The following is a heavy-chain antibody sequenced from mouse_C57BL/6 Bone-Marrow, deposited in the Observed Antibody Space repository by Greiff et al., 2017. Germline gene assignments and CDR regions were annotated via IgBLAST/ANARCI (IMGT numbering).Heavy chain of an antibody. J-gene: IGHJ1*03. D-gene: IGHD1-1*01. CDR2: IDPSDSYT. CDR3: ARRGKITTVVARWYFDV. Sequence: VQLQQPGAELVMPGASVKLSCKASGYTFTSYWMHWVKQRPGQGLEWIGEIDPSDSYTNYNQKFKGKSTLTVDKSSSTAYMQLSSLTSEDSAVYYCARRGKITTVVARWYFDVWGTGTTVTVSS. V-gene: IGHV1-69*01. CDR1: GYTFTSYW.